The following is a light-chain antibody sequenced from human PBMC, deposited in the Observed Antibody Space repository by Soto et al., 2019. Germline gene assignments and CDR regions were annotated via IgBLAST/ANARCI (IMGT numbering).Light chain of an antibody. V-gene: IGKV1-5*03. CDR3: QQYNDYSWT. J-gene: IGKJ1*01. Sequence: DIHMTQSPATLSASVGDRATITCRASQSISIWLAWYQQKPGKAPHLLIYQTSSLESGVLSKFSGSGSGTEFTLTISSLQPDDFATYFCQQYNDYSWTFGQGTKVEIK. CDR2: QTS. CDR1: QSISIW.